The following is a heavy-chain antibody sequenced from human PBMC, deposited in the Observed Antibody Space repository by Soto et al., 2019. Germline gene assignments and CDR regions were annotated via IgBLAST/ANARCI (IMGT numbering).Heavy chain of an antibody. D-gene: IGHD2-2*01. CDR3: AIDRGVVTSGSAYYFDC. J-gene: IGHJ4*02. CDR2: ISGYNGNT. CDR1: GYTFRSYG. V-gene: IGHV1-18*01. Sequence: QVQLVQSGPEVKKPGASVKVSCKATGYTFRSYGVTWVRQAPGQGLEWMGWISGYNGNTEYAQKLQGRVTMTTDTSTSTVYLELRSLGSADTAAYYCAIDRGVVTSGSAYYFDCWGQGTLVTVSS.